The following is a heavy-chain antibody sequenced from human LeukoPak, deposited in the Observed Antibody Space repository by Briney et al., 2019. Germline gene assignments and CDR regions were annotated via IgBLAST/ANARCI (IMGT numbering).Heavy chain of an antibody. V-gene: IGHV4-34*01. CDR2: INHSGST. CDR3: AREYYYDSSDEAFDI. Sequence: SETLSLTCAVYGGSFSGYYWSWIRQPPGKGLEWIGEINHSGSTNYNPSLKSRVTISVDTSKDQFSLKLSSVTAADTAVYYCAREYYYDSSDEAFDIWGQGTMVTVSS. CDR1: GGSFSGYY. D-gene: IGHD3-22*01. J-gene: IGHJ3*02.